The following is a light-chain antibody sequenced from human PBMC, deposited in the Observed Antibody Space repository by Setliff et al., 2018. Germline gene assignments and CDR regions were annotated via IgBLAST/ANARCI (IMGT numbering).Light chain of an antibody. J-gene: IGLJ1*01. Sequence: SYELTQPPSVPVAPGKMARITCGGNNIGGKSVNWYQQKPGQAPVLVIYYDSDRPSGIPERFFGSNSGNTATLTISRVEAGDEADYYCQVWDSGSEHYVFGTGTKVTVL. V-gene: IGLV3-21*04. CDR2: YDS. CDR3: QVWDSGSEHYV. CDR1: NIGGKS.